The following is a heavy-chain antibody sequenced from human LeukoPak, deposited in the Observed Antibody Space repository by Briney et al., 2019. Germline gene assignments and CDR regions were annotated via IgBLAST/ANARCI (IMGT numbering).Heavy chain of an antibody. CDR1: GYTFTGYY. J-gene: IGHJ3*02. Sequence: ASVKVSCKASGYTFTGYYMHWVRQAPGQGLEWMGWMNPNSGNTGYAQKFQGRVTITRNTSISTAYMELSSLRAEDTAVYYCARAHQGGGSYPLDAFDIWGQGTMVTVSS. D-gene: IGHD1-26*01. CDR2: MNPNSGNT. V-gene: IGHV1-8*03. CDR3: ARAHQGGGSYPLDAFDI.